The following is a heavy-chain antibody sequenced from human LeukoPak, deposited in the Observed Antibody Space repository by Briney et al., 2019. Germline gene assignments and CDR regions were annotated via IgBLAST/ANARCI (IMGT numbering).Heavy chain of an antibody. J-gene: IGHJ4*02. Sequence: GGSLRLSCAASGFTLSSYAMSWVRQAPGKGLEWVSGISGSGGSTYYADSVKGRFTISRDNSKNTLYLQMNRLRAEDTAVYYCAKGGDSSGYLGGYYFDYWGQGTLVTVSS. CDR2: ISGSGGST. CDR3: AKGGDSSGYLGGYYFDY. CDR1: GFTLSSYA. V-gene: IGHV3-23*01. D-gene: IGHD3-22*01.